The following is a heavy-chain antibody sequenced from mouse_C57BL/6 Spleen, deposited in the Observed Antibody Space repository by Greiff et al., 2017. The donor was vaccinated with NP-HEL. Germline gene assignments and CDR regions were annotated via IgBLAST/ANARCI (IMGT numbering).Heavy chain of an antibody. Sequence: QVQLQQSGAELVKPGASVKISCKASGYAFSSYWMNWVKQRPGKGLEWIGQIYPGDGDTNYNGKFKGKATLTADKSSSTAYMQLSSLTSEDSAVYFCARLVVTGYYFDYWGQGTTLTVSS. J-gene: IGHJ2*01. D-gene: IGHD2-5*01. CDR1: GYAFSSYW. CDR2: IYPGDGDT. V-gene: IGHV1-80*01. CDR3: ARLVVTGYYFDY.